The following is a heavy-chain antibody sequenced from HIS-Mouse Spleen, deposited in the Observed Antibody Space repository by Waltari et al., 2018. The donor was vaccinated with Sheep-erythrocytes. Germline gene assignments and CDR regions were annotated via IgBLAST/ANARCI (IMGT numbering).Heavy chain of an antibody. CDR3: AQTGATTPHFDY. CDR2: IIPILGIA. Sequence: QVQLVQSGAEVKKPGSSVKVSCKASGGPFSSYAISWVRKAPGQGLEWMGRIIPILGIANYAQKFQGRVTITADKSTSTAYMELSSLRSEDTAVYYCAQTGATTPHFDYWGQGTLVTVSS. CDR1: GGPFSSYA. V-gene: IGHV1-69*04. J-gene: IGHJ4*02. D-gene: IGHD1-26*01.